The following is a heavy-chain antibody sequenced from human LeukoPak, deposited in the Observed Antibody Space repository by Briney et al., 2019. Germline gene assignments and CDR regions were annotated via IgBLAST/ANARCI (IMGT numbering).Heavy chain of an antibody. J-gene: IGHJ4*02. Sequence: GESLKISCAASGFTFSNYWMHWVRQAPGKGLVWVARINSDGSTTNYADSVKGRFTISRDNAKNTLYLQMNSLRAEDTAVYYCARLTPPFDYWGQGTLVTVSS. CDR1: GFTFSNYW. CDR3: ARLTPPFDY. D-gene: IGHD3-16*01. V-gene: IGHV3-74*01. CDR2: INSDGSTT.